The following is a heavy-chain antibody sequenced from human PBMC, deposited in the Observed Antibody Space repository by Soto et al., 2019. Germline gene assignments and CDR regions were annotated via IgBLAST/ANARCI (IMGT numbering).Heavy chain of an antibody. Sequence: QVQLVESEGGVVQPGRSLRLSCAASGFTFSSYGMHWVRQAPGKGLEWVAVISYDGSNKYYADSVKGRFTISRDNSKNTLYLQMNSLRAEDTAVYYCAKDGGDSSGWYYYYGMDVWGQGTTVTVSS. D-gene: IGHD6-19*01. CDR1: GFTFSSYG. J-gene: IGHJ6*02. CDR2: ISYDGSNK. CDR3: AKDGGDSSGWYYYYGMDV. V-gene: IGHV3-30*18.